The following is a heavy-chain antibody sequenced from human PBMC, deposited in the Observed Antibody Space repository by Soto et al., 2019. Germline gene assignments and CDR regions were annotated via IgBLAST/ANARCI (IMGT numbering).Heavy chain of an antibody. V-gene: IGHV1-69*13. CDR3: ARGGGSYPPTPFDY. CDR2: IIPIFGTA. D-gene: IGHD1-26*01. J-gene: IGHJ4*02. CDR1: GGTFSSYA. Sequence: SVKVSCKASGGTFSSYAISWVRQAPGQGLEWMGGIIPIFGTASYAQKFQGRVTITADESTSTAYMELSSLRSEDTAVYYCARGGGSYPPTPFDYWGQGTLVTVSS.